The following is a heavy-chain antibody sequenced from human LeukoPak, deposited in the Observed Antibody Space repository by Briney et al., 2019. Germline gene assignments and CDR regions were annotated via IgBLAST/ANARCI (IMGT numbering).Heavy chain of an antibody. J-gene: IGHJ5*02. V-gene: IGHV1-18*01. D-gene: IGHD4-17*01. CDR2: ISAYNGNT. Sequence: ASVKVSCKASGYTFTSYGISWVRHAPGQGLEWMRWISAYNGNTNYAQKLQGRVTMTTDTSTSTAYMELRSLRSDDTAVYYCARVITWDYGDYGGWFDPWGQGTLVTVSS. CDR3: ARVITWDYGDYGGWFDP. CDR1: GYTFTSYG.